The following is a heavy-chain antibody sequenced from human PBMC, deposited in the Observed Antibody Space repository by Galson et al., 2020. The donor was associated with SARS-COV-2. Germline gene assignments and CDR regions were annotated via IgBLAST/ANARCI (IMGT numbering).Heavy chain of an antibody. V-gene: IGHV4-34*01. Sequence: SETLSLTCAVYGGSFSGYYWTWIRQPPGKGLEWIGEINHSGSSNYNPSLKSRVTMSVDTSKNQFSLKLSSVTAADTGVYYCAKRNEFVWFGQLLLSYCNYGMVVWCQGTSVTVSS. J-gene: IGHJ6*02. D-gene: IGHD3-10*01. CDR3: AKRNEFVWFGQLLLSYCNYGMVV. CDR1: GGSFSGYY. CDR2: INHSGSS.